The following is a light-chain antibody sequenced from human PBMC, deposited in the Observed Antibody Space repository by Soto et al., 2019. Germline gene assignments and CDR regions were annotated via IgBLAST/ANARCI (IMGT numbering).Light chain of an antibody. CDR2: EVS. J-gene: IGLJ2*01. V-gene: IGLV2-18*01. Sequence: QSALTQPPSVSGSPGQSVTISCTGTSSGVGSYNRVSWYQQPPGTAPKLMIYEVSNRPSGVPDRFSGSKSGNTASLTISGLQAEDEADYYCSLYTSSSTFVVFGGGTKVTVL. CDR1: SSGVGSYNR. CDR3: SLYTSSSTFVV.